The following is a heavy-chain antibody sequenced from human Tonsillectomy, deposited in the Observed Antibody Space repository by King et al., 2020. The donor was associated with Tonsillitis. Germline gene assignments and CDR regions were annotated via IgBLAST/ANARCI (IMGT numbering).Heavy chain of an antibody. CDR1: GGSIRSSSHY. CDR2: IYVSGTT. Sequence: QLQESGPGLVRPSETLSLTCTVSGGSIRSSSHYWGWIRQTPGKGLEWIGSIYVSGTTYYSPSLKSRVSISVDTSKNQFSLKLSSLAAADTALYYCARHISSGWYHFDYWGQGTLVTVSS. J-gene: IGHJ4*02. D-gene: IGHD6-19*01. CDR3: ARHISSGWYHFDY. V-gene: IGHV4-39*07.